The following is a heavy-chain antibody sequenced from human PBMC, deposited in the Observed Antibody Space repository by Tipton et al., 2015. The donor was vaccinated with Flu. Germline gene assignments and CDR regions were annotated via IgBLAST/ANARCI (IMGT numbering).Heavy chain of an antibody. CDR3: ARDPCGGGGCYGSFDY. Sequence: GSLRLSCAASGFTFSDYYMTWIRQAPGQGLEWVSTISSSGNNIYNADSMKGRFTISRDNAKNSLYLQMNSLRAEDTAVYYCARDPCGGGGCYGSFDYGGQGTLVTVSS. D-gene: IGHD2-15*01. V-gene: IGHV3-11*01. CDR1: GFTFSDYY. J-gene: IGHJ4*02. CDR2: ISSSGNNI.